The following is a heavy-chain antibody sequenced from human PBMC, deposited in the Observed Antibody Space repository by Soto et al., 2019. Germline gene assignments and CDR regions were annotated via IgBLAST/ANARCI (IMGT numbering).Heavy chain of an antibody. CDR1: GYTFTSYG. J-gene: IGHJ4*02. Sequence: QVQLVQSGAEVKKPGASVKVSCKASGYTFTSYGITWVRQAPGQGPEWMGWISAYNGNIDYAQKFQGRVTMTTDTSTSTAYMELRSLRSDDTAVYYCARDQGGWRSQVPFDYGGQGTLVTVSS. CDR2: ISAYNGNI. V-gene: IGHV1-18*01. CDR3: ARDQGGWRSQVPFDY. D-gene: IGHD6-19*01.